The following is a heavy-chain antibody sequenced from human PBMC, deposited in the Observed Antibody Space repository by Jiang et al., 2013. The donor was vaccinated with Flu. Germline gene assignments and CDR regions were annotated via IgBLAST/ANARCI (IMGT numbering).Heavy chain of an antibody. CDR2: IYYSGST. CDR3: ARVPPSELRYFDWSEYWYFDL. V-gene: IGHV4-59*01. Sequence: GLVKPSETLSLTCTVSGGSISSYYWSWIRQPPGKGLEWIGYIYYSGSTNYNPSLKSRVTISVDTSKNQFSLKLSSVTAADTAVYYCARVPPSELRYFDWSEYWYFDLWGRGTLVTVSS. J-gene: IGHJ2*01. CDR1: GGSISSYY. D-gene: IGHD3-9*01.